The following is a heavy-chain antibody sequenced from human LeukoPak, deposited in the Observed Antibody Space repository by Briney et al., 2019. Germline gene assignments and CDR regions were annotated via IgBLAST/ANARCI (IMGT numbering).Heavy chain of an antibody. CDR2: INPSGGST. Sequence: ASVKVSCKASGYTFTSYYMHWVRQAPGQGLEWMGIINPSGGSTSYAQKFQGRVTMTRDTSISTAYMELSRLRSDDTAVYYCAREGPYYDIPTVLVSPQFDYWGQGTLVTVSS. CDR1: GYTFTSYY. J-gene: IGHJ4*02. CDR3: AREGPYYDIPTVLVSPQFDY. D-gene: IGHD3-9*01. V-gene: IGHV1-46*01.